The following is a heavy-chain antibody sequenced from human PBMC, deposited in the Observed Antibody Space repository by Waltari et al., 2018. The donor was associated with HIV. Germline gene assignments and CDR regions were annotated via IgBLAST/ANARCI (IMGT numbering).Heavy chain of an antibody. CDR3: ARGNNWNDSPYYYYGMDV. Sequence: QVHLVESGGGLVKPGGSLRLSCAASGFTFSDYYMSWIRQAPGKGLDCISYISGSGDTVHYTDSVKGRFTFSRDNAKNSLYLQMNSLRAEDAAVYYCARGNNWNDSPYYYYGMDVWGQGTTVTVSS. CDR1: GFTFSDYY. CDR2: ISGSGDTV. J-gene: IGHJ6*02. D-gene: IGHD1-1*01. V-gene: IGHV3-11*01.